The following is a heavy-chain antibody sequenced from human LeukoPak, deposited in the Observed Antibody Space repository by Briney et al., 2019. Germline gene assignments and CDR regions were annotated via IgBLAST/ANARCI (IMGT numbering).Heavy chain of an antibody. V-gene: IGHV3-66*01. CDR3: ARDGDSSGWIYYMDV. J-gene: IGHJ6*03. CDR1: GFTVSSNY. D-gene: IGHD6-19*01. Sequence: GGSLRLSCAASGFTVSSNYMSWVRQAPGKGLEWVSVIYSGGSTYYADSVKGRFTISRDNSKKTLYLQMNSLRAEDTAVYYCARDGDSSGWIYYMDVWGKGTTVTISS. CDR2: IYSGGST.